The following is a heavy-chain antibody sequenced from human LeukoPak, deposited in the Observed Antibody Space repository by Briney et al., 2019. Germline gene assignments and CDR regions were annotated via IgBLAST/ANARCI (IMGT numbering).Heavy chain of an antibody. D-gene: IGHD3-3*01. CDR2: IIPILGIA. CDR3: ATNSMKYYDFWSGYDY. Sequence: ASVKVSCKASGGTFSSYAISWVRQAPGQGLEWMGRIIPILGIANYAQKFQGRVTITAGKSTSTAYMELSSLRSEDTAVYYCATNSMKYYDFWSGYDYWGQGTLVTVSS. CDR1: GGTFSSYA. V-gene: IGHV1-69*04. J-gene: IGHJ4*02.